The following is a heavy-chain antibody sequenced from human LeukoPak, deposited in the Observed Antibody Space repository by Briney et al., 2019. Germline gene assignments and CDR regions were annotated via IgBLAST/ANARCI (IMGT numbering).Heavy chain of an antibody. Sequence: PGGSLRLSCAASGFTFSTYWMSWVRQAPGKGLEWVSRINPDGSTTTYADSVKGRFTISRDNAKNTLYLQMNSLRAEDTAVYYCAKLEGRSIGYYYYMDVWGKGTTVTVSS. CDR2: INPDGSTT. V-gene: IGHV3-74*01. D-gene: IGHD2-15*01. J-gene: IGHJ6*03. CDR1: GFTFSTYW. CDR3: AKLEGRSIGYYYYMDV.